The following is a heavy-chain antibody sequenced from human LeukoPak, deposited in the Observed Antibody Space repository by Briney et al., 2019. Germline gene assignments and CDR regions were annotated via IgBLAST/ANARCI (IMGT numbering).Heavy chain of an antibody. J-gene: IGHJ3*02. D-gene: IGHD5/OR15-5a*01. CDR2: IYYSGST. V-gene: IGHV4-39*01. CDR3: ARHPLIRVSDAFDI. Sequence: SETLSLTCTVSGGSISSYYWGWIRQPPGKGLEWIGSIYYSGSTYYNPSLKSRVTISVDTSKNQFSLKLSSVTAADTAVYYCARHPLIRVSDAFDIWGQGTMVTVSS. CDR1: GGSISSYY.